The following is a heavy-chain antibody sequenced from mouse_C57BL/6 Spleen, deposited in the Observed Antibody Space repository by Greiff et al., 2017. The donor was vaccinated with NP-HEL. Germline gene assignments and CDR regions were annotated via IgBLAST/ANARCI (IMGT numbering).Heavy chain of an antibody. J-gene: IGHJ2*01. V-gene: IGHV1-64*01. CDR2: IHPNSGST. CDR3: ARAPFTTVLSSSFDY. CDR1: GYTFTSYW. D-gene: IGHD1-1*01. Sequence: QVQLQQPGAELVKPGASVKLSCKASGYTFTSYWMHWVKQRPGQGLEWIGMIHPNSGSTNYNEKFKSKATLTVDKAYSTAYMQLSSLTSEDSSVYYCARAPFTTVLSSSFDYWGQGTTLTVSS.